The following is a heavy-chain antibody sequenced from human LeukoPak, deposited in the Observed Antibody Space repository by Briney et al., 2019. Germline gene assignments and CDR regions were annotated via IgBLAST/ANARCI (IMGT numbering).Heavy chain of an antibody. D-gene: IGHD6-13*01. Sequence: GRSLRLSCAASGFTFSSYGMHWVRQAPGKGLEWVAVISYDGSNKYYADSVKGRFTISRDNSKNTLYLQMNSLRAMDTAVYYFSRGGSSLEFGYWGHGNLVSVSS. V-gene: IGHV3-30*03. CDR1: GFTFSSYG. J-gene: IGHJ4*03. CDR2: ISYDGSNK. CDR3: SRGGSSLEFGY.